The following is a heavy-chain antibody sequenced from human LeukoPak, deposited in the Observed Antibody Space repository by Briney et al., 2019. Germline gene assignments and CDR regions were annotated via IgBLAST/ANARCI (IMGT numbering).Heavy chain of an antibody. V-gene: IGHV4-59*08. CDR2: IYYSGST. D-gene: IGHD6-13*01. Sequence: SETLPLTCTVSGGSISSYYRSWIRQPPGKGLEWIWYIYYSGSTNYNPSLKSRVTISVDTSKNQFSLKLSSVTAADTAVYYCARVIAAAGKYGMDVWGQGTTVTVSS. CDR3: ARVIAAAGKYGMDV. J-gene: IGHJ6*02. CDR1: GGSISSYY.